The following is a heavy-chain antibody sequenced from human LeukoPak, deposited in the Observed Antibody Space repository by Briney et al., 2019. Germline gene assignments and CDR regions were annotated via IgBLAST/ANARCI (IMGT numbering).Heavy chain of an antibody. D-gene: IGHD3-3*01. CDR2: ISSSTSDT. CDR1: GFTFSDYY. J-gene: IGHJ4*02. CDR3: ARDFIHRSGEADY. Sequence: GGSLRLTCAASGFTFSDYYMAWIRQAPGKGLEWISYISSSTSDTKYADSVKGRFTIPRDNVKKSLYLQMNSLRAEDTAVYYCARDFIHRSGEADYWGQGTLVTVSS. V-gene: IGHV3-11*05.